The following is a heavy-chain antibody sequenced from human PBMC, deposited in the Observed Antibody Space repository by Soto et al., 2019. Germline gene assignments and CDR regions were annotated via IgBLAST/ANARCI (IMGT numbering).Heavy chain of an antibody. CDR2: IYPGDSDT. V-gene: IGHV5-51*01. CDR3: ARLHDYGANRGYFDY. Sequence: GESLKISCKGSGYSFTSYWIGWVRQMPGKGLEWMGIIYPGDSDTRYSPSFQGQVTISADKSISTAYLQWSSLKASDTAMYYCARLHDYGANRGYFDYWGQGTLVTVSS. J-gene: IGHJ4*02. CDR1: GYSFTSYW. D-gene: IGHD4-17*01.